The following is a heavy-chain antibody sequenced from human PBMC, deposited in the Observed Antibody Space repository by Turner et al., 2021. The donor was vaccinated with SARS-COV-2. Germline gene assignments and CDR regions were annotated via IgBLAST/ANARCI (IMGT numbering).Heavy chain of an antibody. Sequence: QAQLVQSGAEVMKPGASVKVYCMDSGYTLNHLSIHWVRQAPGKGLEGKGGFDPEDSETIYAQKFQGRVTMTEDTSKDTAYMELSSLRSEDTAVYYCATGVAVTGTPSAYYYYYGMDVWGQGTTVTVSS. CDR3: ATGVAVTGTPSAYYYYYGMDV. V-gene: IGHV1-24*01. CDR2: FDPEDSET. D-gene: IGHD6-19*01. J-gene: IGHJ6*02. CDR1: GYTLNHLS.